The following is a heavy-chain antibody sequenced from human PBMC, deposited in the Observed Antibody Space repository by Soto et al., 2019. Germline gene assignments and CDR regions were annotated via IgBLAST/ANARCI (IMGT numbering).Heavy chain of an antibody. D-gene: IGHD6-13*01. CDR2: IYYSGST. J-gene: IGHJ4*02. V-gene: IGHV4-39*07. CDR3: ARSSGYSSSRFDY. Sequence: PSETLSLTWTVSGGSISSSSYYWGWIRQPPGKGLEWIGSIYYSGSTNYNPSLKSRVTISVDTSKNQFSLELSSVTAADTAVYYCARSSGYSSSRFDYWGQGILVTVSS. CDR1: GGSISSSSYY.